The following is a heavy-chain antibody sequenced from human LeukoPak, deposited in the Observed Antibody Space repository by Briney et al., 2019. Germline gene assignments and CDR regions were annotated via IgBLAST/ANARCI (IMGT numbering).Heavy chain of an antibody. CDR2: VYSSGST. J-gene: IGHJ5*02. Sequence: SEALSLTCIVSGGSVSNYYWSWIRQPAGKGLEWIGRVYSSGSTKYNPSLQSRVTMSVDTSKNQFSLEMTLVTAADTALYYCTRGTRYSGACYWFDPWGQGILVTVSS. V-gene: IGHV4-4*07. D-gene: IGHD1-26*01. CDR3: TRGTRYSGACYWFDP. CDR1: GGSVSNYY.